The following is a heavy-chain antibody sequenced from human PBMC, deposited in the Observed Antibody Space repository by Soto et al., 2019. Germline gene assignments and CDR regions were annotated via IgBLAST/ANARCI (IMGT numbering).Heavy chain of an antibody. V-gene: IGHV3-13*01. CDR2: IGGGFNT. J-gene: IGHJ6*03. CDR3: AKKAAPGYIDV. CDR1: GSTFGNFD. Sequence: GGSLRLSCVASGSTFGNFDVHWVRQPVGKGLEWVATIGGGFNTYLAGSVKGRFSISRENAKNSCYLQMNSLTAGDTAVYFCAKKAAPGYIDVWGRGTTVTVSS. D-gene: IGHD2-15*01.